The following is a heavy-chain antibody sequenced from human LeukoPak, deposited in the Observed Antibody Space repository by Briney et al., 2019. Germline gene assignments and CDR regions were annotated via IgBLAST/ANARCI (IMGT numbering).Heavy chain of an antibody. CDR3: AKKIVVVVADPDFDY. D-gene: IGHD2-15*01. V-gene: IGHV3-23*01. J-gene: IGHJ4*02. CDR2: ISGSGGST. Sequence: PGGSLRLSCAASGVTFSSYAMSWVRQAPGKGLEWVSGISGSGGSTYYADSVKGRFTISRDNSKNTLYLQMNSLRAEDTAVYYCAKKIVVVVADPDFDYWGQGTLVTVSS. CDR1: GVTFSSYA.